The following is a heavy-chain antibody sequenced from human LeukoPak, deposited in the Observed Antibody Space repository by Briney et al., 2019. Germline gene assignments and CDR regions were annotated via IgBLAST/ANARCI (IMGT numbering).Heavy chain of an antibody. CDR2: ISGSGDST. V-gene: IGHV3-23*01. CDR1: GFTFSSYA. J-gene: IGHJ4*02. Sequence: PGGSLRLSCAASGFTFSSYAMSWVRQAPGKGLEWVSTISGSGDSTYDADSVKGRFTISRDNSKNTLYLQMNSLRAEDTAVYYCAKSLKMVRGVIAAAFDCWGQGTLVTVSS. D-gene: IGHD3-10*01. CDR3: AKSLKMVRGVIAAAFDC.